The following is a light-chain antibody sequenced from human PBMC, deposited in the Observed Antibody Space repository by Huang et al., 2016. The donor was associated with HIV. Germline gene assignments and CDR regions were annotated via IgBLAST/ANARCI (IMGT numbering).Light chain of an antibody. CDR3: QQYSDYPRT. CDR2: ATS. J-gene: IGKJ2*01. CDR1: RDISDY. Sequence: DIQMTQSPSSLSASVGDRVTITCRARRDISDYLAWFQQKPGKAPKSLIFATSTLHSGVPSRFSGSGSGTAFTRTINNLQPEDFATYYCQQYSDYPRTFGQGTKLDIK. V-gene: IGKV1-16*01.